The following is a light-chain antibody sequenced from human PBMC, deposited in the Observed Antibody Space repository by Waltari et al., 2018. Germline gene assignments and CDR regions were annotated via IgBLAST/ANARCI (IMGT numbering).Light chain of an antibody. Sequence: SYELTQPPSVSVSPGQTAKITCSGHALPKQYVHWYQQKPGQAPILIIYHDTERPSRIFEIFSGSSSGTTATLTISGVQAEDEAVYYCQSSDTTVVFGGGTKLTVL. V-gene: IGLV3-25*03. CDR3: QSSDTTVV. J-gene: IGLJ2*01. CDR2: HDT. CDR1: ALPKQY.